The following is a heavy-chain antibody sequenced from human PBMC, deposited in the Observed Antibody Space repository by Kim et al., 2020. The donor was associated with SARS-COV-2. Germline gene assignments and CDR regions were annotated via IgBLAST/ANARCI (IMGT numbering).Heavy chain of an antibody. V-gene: IGHV3-48*03. CDR2: I. J-gene: IGHJ5*02. D-gene: IGHD1-26*01. Sequence: IYYADSVKGRFTISRDNAKNSLYLQMNSLRAEDTAVYYCARGEEGGLFDPWGQGTLVTVSS. CDR3: ARGEEGGLFDP.